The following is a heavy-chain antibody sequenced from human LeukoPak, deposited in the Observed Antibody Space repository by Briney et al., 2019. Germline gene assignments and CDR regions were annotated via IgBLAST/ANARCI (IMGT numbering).Heavy chain of an antibody. V-gene: IGHV3-48*01. D-gene: IGHD6-19*01. CDR1: GFTFSSYS. CDR3: ARDLPDLYSSGWTSFVY. J-gene: IGHJ4*02. CDR2: ISSSSSTI. Sequence: GGSLRLSCAASGFTFSSYSMNWVRPAPGKGLEWVSYISSSSSTIYYADSVKGRFTISRDNAKNSLYLQMNSLRAEDTAVYYCARDLPDLYSSGWTSFVYWGQGTLVTVSS.